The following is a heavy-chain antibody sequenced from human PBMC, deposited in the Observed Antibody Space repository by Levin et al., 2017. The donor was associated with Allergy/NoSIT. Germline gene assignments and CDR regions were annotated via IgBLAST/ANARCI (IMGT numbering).Heavy chain of an antibody. J-gene: IGHJ4*02. D-gene: IGHD3-10*01. V-gene: IGHV1-69*06. CDR1: GGTFSSYA. CDR3: ARGRAKANDPITMVQGEGSFDY. CDR2: IIPIFGTA. Sequence: SVKVSCKASGGTFSSYAISWVRQAPGQGLEWMGGIIPIFGTANYAQKFQGRVTITADKSTSTAYMELSSLRSEDTAVYYCARGRAKANDPITMVQGEGSFDYWGQGTLVTVSS.